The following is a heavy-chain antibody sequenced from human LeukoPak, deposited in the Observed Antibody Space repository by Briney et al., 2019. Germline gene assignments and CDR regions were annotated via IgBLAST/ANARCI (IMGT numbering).Heavy chain of an antibody. Sequence: PGGSLRLSCAASGFPFSGFALHWVRQAPGKGLEWVAFISYDGGNKYYADSVKGRFTISRDNSKNTLYLQMNSLRTEDTAVYYCASPTEYPFDIWGQGTMVTVSS. CDR1: GFPFSGFA. V-gene: IGHV3-30-3*01. D-gene: IGHD2-2*01. CDR2: ISYDGGNK. CDR3: ASPTEYPFDI. J-gene: IGHJ3*02.